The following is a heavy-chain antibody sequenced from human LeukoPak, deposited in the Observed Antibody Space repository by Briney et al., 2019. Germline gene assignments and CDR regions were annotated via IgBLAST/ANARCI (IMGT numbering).Heavy chain of an antibody. D-gene: IGHD5-12*01. J-gene: IGHJ5*02. CDR3: AQDIPKEQVPGLGPGS. CDR1: GFTFSRYG. CDR2: IQYDGTDK. Sequence: GGSLRLSCAASGFTFSRYGTHWVRQAPGKGLEWVTFIQYDGTDKFYADSVKGRFTISRDNSKDRVYLQMNSLRTGDTAVYFCAQDIPKEQVPGLGPGSWGQGTLVTVSS. V-gene: IGHV3-30*02.